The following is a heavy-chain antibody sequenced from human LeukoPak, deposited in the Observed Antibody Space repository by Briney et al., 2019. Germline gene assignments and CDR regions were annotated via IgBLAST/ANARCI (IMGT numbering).Heavy chain of an antibody. CDR1: GFTFSSYW. CDR2: INEDGSEK. Sequence: GGSLRLSCAASGFTFSSYWMSWVRQAPGKGLEWVANINEDGSEKYYVDSVKGRFTISRDNAKNSLYLQMHSLRAEDTAMYYCARDPWYSGNYYSRFDYWGQGTPVTVSS. V-gene: IGHV3-7*01. J-gene: IGHJ4*02. CDR3: ARDPWYSGNYYSRFDY. D-gene: IGHD1-26*01.